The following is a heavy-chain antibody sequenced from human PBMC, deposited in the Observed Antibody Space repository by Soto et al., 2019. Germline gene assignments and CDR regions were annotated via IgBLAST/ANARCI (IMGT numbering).Heavy chain of an antibody. D-gene: IGHD6-13*01. V-gene: IGHV3-11*06. CDR1: GFTFSDYY. CDR2: ISSSSSYT. Sequence: QVQLVESGGGLVKPGGSLRLSCAASGFTFSDYYMSWIRQAPGKGLEWVSYISSSSSYTNYADSVKGRFTISRDNAKNSLYLQMNSLRAEDTAVYYCAREHSSSWYGDDAEYFQHWGQGTLVTVSS. CDR3: AREHSSSWYGDDAEYFQH. J-gene: IGHJ1*01.